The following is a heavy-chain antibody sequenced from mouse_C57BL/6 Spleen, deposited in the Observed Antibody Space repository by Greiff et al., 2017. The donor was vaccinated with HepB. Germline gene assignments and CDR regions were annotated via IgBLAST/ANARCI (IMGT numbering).Heavy chain of an antibody. CDR2: ISGGGGNT. Sequence: EVKLVESGGGLVKPGGSLKLSCAASGFTFSSYTMSWVRQTPEKRLEWVATISGGGGNTYYPDSVKGRFTISRDNAKNTLYLQMSSLRSEDTALYYCAKTAQATYAMDYWGQGTSVTVSS. J-gene: IGHJ4*01. D-gene: IGHD3-2*02. V-gene: IGHV5-9*01. CDR3: AKTAQATYAMDY. CDR1: GFTFSSYT.